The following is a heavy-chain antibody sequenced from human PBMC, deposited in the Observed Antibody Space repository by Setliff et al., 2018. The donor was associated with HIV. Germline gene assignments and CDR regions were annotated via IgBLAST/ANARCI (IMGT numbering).Heavy chain of an antibody. J-gene: IGHJ4*02. V-gene: IGHV1-8*01. Sequence: ASVKVSCKASATFTNVDIHWLRRATGQGLEWMGWMNPNSGVSGYGQKFQGRVTMTRDTSISTAYMELSSLTSEDTAVYYCARSQPMAQGVTPFDYWGQGTLVTVSS. D-gene: IGHD3-10*01. CDR2: MNPNSGVS. CDR3: ARSQPMAQGVTPFDY. CDR1: ATFTNVD.